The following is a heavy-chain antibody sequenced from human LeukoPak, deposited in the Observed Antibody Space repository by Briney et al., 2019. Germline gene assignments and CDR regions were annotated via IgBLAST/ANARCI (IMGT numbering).Heavy chain of an antibody. J-gene: IGHJ4*02. CDR2: IGTAGDT. CDR3: ARGRECSGGSCYPAFVDY. V-gene: IGHV3-13*01. Sequence: GGSLRLSCAASGFTFSSYDMHWVRQATGKGLEWVSAIGTAGDTYYPGSVKGRFTISRENAKNSLYLQMNSLRAGDTAVYYCARGRECSGGSCYPAFVDYWGQGTLVTVSS. D-gene: IGHD2-15*01. CDR1: GFTFSSYD.